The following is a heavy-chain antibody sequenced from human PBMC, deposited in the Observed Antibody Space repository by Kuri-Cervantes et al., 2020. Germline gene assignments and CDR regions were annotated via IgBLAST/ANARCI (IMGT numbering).Heavy chain of an antibody. Sequence: ASVKVSCKASGYTFTSYGISWVRQAPGQGLEWMGWISAYNGNTNYAQKLQGRVTMTTDTSTSTAYMELSSLRSEDTAVYYCARVYSGVVVTFYWSYGMDVWGQGTTVTVSS. CDR1: GYTFTSYG. CDR2: ISAYNGNT. CDR3: ARVYSGVVVTFYWSYGMDV. D-gene: IGHD2-21*02. J-gene: IGHJ6*02. V-gene: IGHV1-18*01.